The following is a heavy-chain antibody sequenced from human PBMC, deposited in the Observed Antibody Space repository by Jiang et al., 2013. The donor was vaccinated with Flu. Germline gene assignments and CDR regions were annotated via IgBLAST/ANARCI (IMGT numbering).Heavy chain of an antibody. V-gene: IGHV5-10-1*01. D-gene: IGHD6-13*01. CDR1: GYTFTNYW. CDR3: ARYSSSWSNYYYYGMDV. CDR2: LNPVDSYI. Sequence: KKPGESLRISCKGSGYTFTNYWITWVRQKPGKGLEWMGRLNPVDSYINYSPSFQGHVTISADKSISTAYLQWSSLKASDTAMYYCARYSSSWSNYYYYGMDVWGQGTTVTVSS. J-gene: IGHJ6*02.